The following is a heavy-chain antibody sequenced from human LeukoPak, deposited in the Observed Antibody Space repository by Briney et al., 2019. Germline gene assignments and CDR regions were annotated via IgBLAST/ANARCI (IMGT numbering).Heavy chain of an antibody. D-gene: IGHD6-13*01. Sequence: PGGSLRLSCAASGFTFSSYAMHWVRQAPGKGLEWVAVISYDGSNKYYADSVKGRFTISRDNSKNTLYLQMNSLRAEDTAVYYCARDGSSSSWYPYYYYYYMDVWGKGTTVTVSS. V-gene: IGHV3-30*04. CDR3: ARDGSSSSWYPYYYYYYMDV. CDR2: ISYDGSNK. J-gene: IGHJ6*03. CDR1: GFTFSSYA.